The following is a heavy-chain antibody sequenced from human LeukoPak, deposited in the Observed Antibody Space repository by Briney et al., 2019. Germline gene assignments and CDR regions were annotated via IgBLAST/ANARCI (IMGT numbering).Heavy chain of an antibody. CDR1: GFSLSTSGMY. Sequence: SGPTLVNPTQTLTLTCTFSGFSLSTSGMYVSWIRQPPGKALEWLARIDWDDAKYYSPSLKTRLTIPKDTYKNQVVLTMTNMDPVDTATYYCARMRRYSSSWYPTDYWGQGTLVTVSS. J-gene: IGHJ4*02. V-gene: IGHV2-70*11. D-gene: IGHD6-13*01. CDR3: ARMRRYSSSWYPTDY. CDR2: IDWDDAK.